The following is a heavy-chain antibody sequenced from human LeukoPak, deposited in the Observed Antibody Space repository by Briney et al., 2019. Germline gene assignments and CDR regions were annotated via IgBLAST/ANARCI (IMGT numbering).Heavy chain of an antibody. J-gene: IGHJ4*02. CDR2: INAGNGNT. CDR3: ARDPIGLDYFDY. V-gene: IGHV1-3*01. D-gene: IGHD2-21*01. Sequence: ASVKVSCKASGYTFTSYAMHWVRQAPGQRPEWMGWINAGNGNTKYSQKFQGRVTITRDTSASTAYMELSSLRSEDTAVYYCARDPIGLDYFDYWGQGTLVTVSS. CDR1: GYTFTSYA.